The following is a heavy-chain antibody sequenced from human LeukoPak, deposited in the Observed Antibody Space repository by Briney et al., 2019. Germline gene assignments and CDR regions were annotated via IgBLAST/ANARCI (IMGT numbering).Heavy chain of an antibody. CDR1: GGSISSYY. V-gene: IGHV4-4*07. J-gene: IGHJ6*03. Sequence: SETLSLTCTVSGGSISSYYWSWIRQPAGKGLEWIGRIYTSGSTNYNPSLKSRVTMSVDTSKNQFSLKLSSVTAADTAVYYCARDGDATMVRGVIGPRHYYYYYYMDVWGKGTTVTVSS. CDR3: ARDGDATMVRGVIGPRHYYYYYYMDV. D-gene: IGHD3-10*01. CDR2: IYTSGST.